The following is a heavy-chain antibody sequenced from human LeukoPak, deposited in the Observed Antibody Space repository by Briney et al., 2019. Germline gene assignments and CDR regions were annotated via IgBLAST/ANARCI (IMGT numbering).Heavy chain of an antibody. V-gene: IGHV3-11*04. CDR3: ARERATLDYYYYMDV. D-gene: IGHD5-12*01. Sequence: PGGSLRLSCAASGFTFSDYYMSWIRQAPGKGLEWVSYISSSGSTIYYADSVKGRFTISRDNAKNSLYLQMNSLRAEDTAVYYCARERATLDYYYYMDVWGKGTTVTVSS. CDR2: ISSSGSTI. CDR1: GFTFSDYY. J-gene: IGHJ6*03.